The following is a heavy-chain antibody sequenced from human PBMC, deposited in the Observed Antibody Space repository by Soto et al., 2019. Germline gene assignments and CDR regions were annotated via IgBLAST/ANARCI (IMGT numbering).Heavy chain of an antibody. CDR3: ATPRRIVGATTALFDP. CDR2: IYHSGST. Sequence: SETLSLTCAVSGYSISSGYYWGWIRQPPGKGLEWIGSIYHSGSTYYNPSLKSRVTISVDTSKNQFSLKLSSVTAADTAVYYCATPRRIVGATTALFDPWGQGTQVTVSS. J-gene: IGHJ5*02. CDR1: GYSISSGYY. V-gene: IGHV4-38-2*01. D-gene: IGHD1-26*01.